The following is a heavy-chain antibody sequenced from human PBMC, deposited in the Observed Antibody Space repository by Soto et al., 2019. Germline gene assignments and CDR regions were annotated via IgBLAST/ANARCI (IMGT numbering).Heavy chain of an antibody. CDR2: IDWDDDK. V-gene: IGHV2-70*11. J-gene: IGHJ4*02. CDR3: ARSRYGDYGGRLDY. Sequence: SGPTLVNPTQTLTLTCTFSGFSLSTSGMCVSWIRQPPGKALEWLARIDWDDDKYYSTSLKTRLTISKDTSKNQVVLTMTNMDPLDTAMYYCARSRYGDYGGRLDYWGQGTLVTVSS. D-gene: IGHD4-17*01. CDR1: GFSLSTSGMC.